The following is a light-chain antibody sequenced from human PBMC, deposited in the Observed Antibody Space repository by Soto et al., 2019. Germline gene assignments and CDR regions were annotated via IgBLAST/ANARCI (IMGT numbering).Light chain of an antibody. Sequence: EIVLTQSPGTLSLSPGERATLSCRASQSVTSNYLAWYQQKPGQAPMLLIHGASSTATGLPDRFSGSGAGADFTLTITRRESEDFAVYYWQQYGSSPFTFGPGTKVDIK. V-gene: IGKV3-20*01. CDR3: QQYGSSPFT. CDR2: GAS. CDR1: QSVTSNY. J-gene: IGKJ3*01.